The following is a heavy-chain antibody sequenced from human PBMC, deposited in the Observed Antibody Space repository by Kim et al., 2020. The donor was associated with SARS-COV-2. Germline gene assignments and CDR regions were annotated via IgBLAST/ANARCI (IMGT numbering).Heavy chain of an antibody. Sequence: GGSLRLSCAASGFTFSSYAMSWVRQAPGKGLEWVSAISGSGGGTYYADSVKGRFTISRDNSKNTLYLQMNSLRAEDTAVYYCAKDTNYYYDSSGYYRGAFDIWGQGTMVTVSS. D-gene: IGHD3-22*01. CDR2: ISGSGGGT. J-gene: IGHJ3*02. CDR3: AKDTNYYYDSSGYYRGAFDI. V-gene: IGHV3-23*01. CDR1: GFTFSSYA.